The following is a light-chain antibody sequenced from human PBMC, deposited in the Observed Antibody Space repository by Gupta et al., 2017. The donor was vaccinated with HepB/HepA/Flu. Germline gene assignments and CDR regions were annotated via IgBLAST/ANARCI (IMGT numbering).Light chain of an antibody. V-gene: IGKV1-33*01. Sequence: DIQMTQSPSSLSASVGDRVTITCQASQDISNYLNWYQQKPGKAPKLLIYDASNLETGVPSRFSGSGSGTDFTFTISSLQPEDIATYYCQQYDNLPPFTFGPGTKVEIK. CDR2: DAS. J-gene: IGKJ3*01. CDR1: QDISNY. CDR3: QQYDNLPPFT.